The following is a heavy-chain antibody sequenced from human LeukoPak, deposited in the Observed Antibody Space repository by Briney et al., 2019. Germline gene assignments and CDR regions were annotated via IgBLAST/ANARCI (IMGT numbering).Heavy chain of an antibody. CDR2: ISYDGSNK. V-gene: IGHV3-30*14. CDR3: ARANYDFWSGYFY. J-gene: IGHJ4*02. Sequence: PGGSLRLSCPGSGFTFSSYAMHWVRQAPGKGPEWVAVISYDGSNKYYAESVKGRFTISRDNSKSSLYIQMNSLRAEDTAVYYCARANYDFWSGYFYWGQGTLVTVSS. CDR1: GFTFSSYA. D-gene: IGHD3-3*01.